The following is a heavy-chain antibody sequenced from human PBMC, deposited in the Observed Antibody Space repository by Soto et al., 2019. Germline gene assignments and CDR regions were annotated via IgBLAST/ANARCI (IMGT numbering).Heavy chain of an antibody. Sequence: PGGSLRLACAASGFTCSSYAMSWVRQAPGKGLEWVSAISGSGGSTYYADSVKGRFTISRDNSKNTLYLQMNSLRAEDTAVYYCAKDGRLGIAVAGTPRWFDPRGQRTLVTVSS. J-gene: IGHJ5*02. CDR1: GFTCSSYA. V-gene: IGHV3-23*01. CDR3: AKDGRLGIAVAGTPRWFDP. D-gene: IGHD6-19*01. CDR2: ISGSGGST.